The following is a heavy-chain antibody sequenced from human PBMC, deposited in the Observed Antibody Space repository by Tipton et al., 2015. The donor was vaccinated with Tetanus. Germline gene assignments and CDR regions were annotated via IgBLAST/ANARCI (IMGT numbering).Heavy chain of an antibody. V-gene: IGHV5-51*01. J-gene: IGHJ4*02. CDR3: ARHSPSLVPDNN. Sequence: QLVQSGAEVKKPGESLKISCKGSGYRFTDYWIGWVRQMSGEGLEWMGIIQPADSDTRYSPSFQGQVTISVDKSVNTAYLQWGSLKASDTAMYYCARHSPSLVPDNNWGQGTLVTVAS. CDR2: IQPADSDT. D-gene: IGHD1-14*01. CDR1: GYRFTDYW.